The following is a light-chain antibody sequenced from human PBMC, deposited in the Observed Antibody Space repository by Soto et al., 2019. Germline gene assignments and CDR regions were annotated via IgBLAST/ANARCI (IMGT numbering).Light chain of an antibody. J-gene: IGKJ1*01. CDR1: QSFSSGY. V-gene: IGKV3-20*01. CDR2: AAS. Sequence: EIVLTQSPGALSLSPGERATLSCRASQSFSSGYLAWYQQKPGQAPRLLIYAASTRATGIPDRFSGGGSGTDFTLTISRLEPEDFAVYYCQHYATSPRTFGQGTKVDIK. CDR3: QHYATSPRT.